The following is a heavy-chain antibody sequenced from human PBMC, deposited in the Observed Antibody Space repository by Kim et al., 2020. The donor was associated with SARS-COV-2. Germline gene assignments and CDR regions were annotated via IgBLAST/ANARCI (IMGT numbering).Heavy chain of an antibody. Sequence: GGSLRLSCTTSGFSFGDYALSWIRQAPGKGLEWVGFIKSKAYGGTTEYAASVKGRFTISRDDSESIAYLQMNSLKTEDTGVYYCTRGTEGAAGPTSPYWGQGTLVTVSS. J-gene: IGHJ1*01. CDR1: GFSFGDYA. CDR2: IKSKAYGGTT. V-gene: IGHV3-49*03. D-gene: IGHD6-13*01. CDR3: TRGTEGAAGPTSPY.